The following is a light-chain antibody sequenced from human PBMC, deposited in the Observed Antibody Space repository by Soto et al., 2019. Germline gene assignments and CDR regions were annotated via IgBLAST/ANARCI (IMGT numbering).Light chain of an antibody. J-gene: IGKJ4*01. Sequence: EIVLTQSPATLSLSPGERATLSCRASQSVSSYLAWYQQKPGQAPRLLIYDASNRATGIPARFSGSGSGTVFTLTISSLDPEDFAVYYCQQRSNWPRTFGGGTKVEIK. CDR1: QSVSSY. CDR3: QQRSNWPRT. V-gene: IGKV3-11*01. CDR2: DAS.